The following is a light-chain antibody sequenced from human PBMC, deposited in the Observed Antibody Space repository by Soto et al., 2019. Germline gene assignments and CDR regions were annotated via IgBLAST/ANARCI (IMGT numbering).Light chain of an antibody. CDR3: YSNAGNSLNYV. V-gene: IGLV2-11*01. Sequence: QSVLTQPRSVSGSPGQSVTISCTGTSSDVGGYDFVSWYQQHPGKAPKLMISDVSKRPSGISNCFSGSKSGNAASLTISGLQAEDEAEYYCYSNAGNSLNYVCGAGTKVTVL. J-gene: IGLJ1*01. CDR1: SSDVGGYDF. CDR2: DVS.